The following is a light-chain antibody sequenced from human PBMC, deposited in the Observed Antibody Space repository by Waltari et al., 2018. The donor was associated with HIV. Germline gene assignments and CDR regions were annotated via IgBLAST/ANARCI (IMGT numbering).Light chain of an antibody. CDR1: SSNIGSNT. Sequence: QSVLTQPPSASGTPGQRVTIPCSGSSSNIGSNTVNWYQQPPGTAPTLLIYSNNKRPSGVPDLFSVSKSGTSASLAISGLQSEDEADYYCAAWDDSLNGWVFGGGTKLTVL. CDR2: SNN. J-gene: IGLJ3*02. CDR3: AAWDDSLNGWV. V-gene: IGLV1-44*01.